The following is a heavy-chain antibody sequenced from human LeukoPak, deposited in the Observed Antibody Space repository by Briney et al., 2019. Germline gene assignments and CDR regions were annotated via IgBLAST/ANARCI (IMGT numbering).Heavy chain of an antibody. CDR2: IYHSGST. Sequence: SETLSLTCTVSGYSISSGYYWGWIRQPPGKGLEWIGSIYHSGSTYYNPSLKSRVTISVDTSKNQFSLKLSSVTAADTAVYYCARSAEAVTTYPWYYYGMDVWGQGTTVTVSS. CDR1: GYSISSGYY. V-gene: IGHV4-38-2*02. J-gene: IGHJ6*02. CDR3: ARSAEAVTTYPWYYYGMDV. D-gene: IGHD4-17*01.